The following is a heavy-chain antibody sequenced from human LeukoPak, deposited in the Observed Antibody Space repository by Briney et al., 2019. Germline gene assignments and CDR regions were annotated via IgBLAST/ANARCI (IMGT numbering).Heavy chain of an antibody. V-gene: IGHV1-8*01. Sequence: GASVKVSCKASGYTFTSYDINWVRQATGQGLEWMGWMNPNSGNTGYAQKFQGRVTMTRNTSISTAYMELSSLRSEDTAVYYCARGLSYCSSTSCYTEVYYMDVWRKGTTITLSS. CDR3: ARGLSYCSSTSCYTEVYYMDV. J-gene: IGHJ6*03. CDR1: GYTFTSYD. CDR2: MNPNSGNT. D-gene: IGHD2-2*02.